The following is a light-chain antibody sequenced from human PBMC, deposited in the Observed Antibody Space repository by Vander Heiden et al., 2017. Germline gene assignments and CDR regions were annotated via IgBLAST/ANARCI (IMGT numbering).Light chain of an antibody. CDR1: SPNIGAGDD. CDR2: GHT. V-gene: IGLV1-40*01. J-gene: IGLJ3*02. Sequence: QSVLTPPPSVSGAPGQRVTISCPGSSPNIGAGDDVPGYQLLPVPAPILIIYGHTNRHSGVPDRFSGSKSGTSASLAITGLQVGEEANYYCQSYDSSLSAWVFGGGTKLTVL. CDR3: QSYDSSLSAWV.